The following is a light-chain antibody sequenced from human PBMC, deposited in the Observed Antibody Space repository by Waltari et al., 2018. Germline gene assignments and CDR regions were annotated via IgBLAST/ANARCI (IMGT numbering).Light chain of an antibody. J-gene: IGLJ3*02. CDR2: GLT. CDR1: SSDIDFHDY. V-gene: IGLV2-14*01. Sequence: QSALTQPASVSGSPGQSITISCTGSSSDIDFHDYASWYQHRPGKAPKLMIYGLTNRPSGISNRFSGSKSDNTASLTISGLQADDEADYYCSSFTGTIWVFGGGTKLTVL. CDR3: SSFTGTIWV.